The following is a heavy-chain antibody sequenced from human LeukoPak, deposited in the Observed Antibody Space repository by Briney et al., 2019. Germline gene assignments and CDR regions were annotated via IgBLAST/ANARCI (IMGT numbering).Heavy chain of an antibody. CDR3: ARGRSYDSSGYYEYYFDY. V-gene: IGHV3-11*04. J-gene: IGHJ4*02. CDR1: GFTFSDTY. D-gene: IGHD3-22*01. Sequence: GGSLRLSCAVSGFTFSDTYMTWIRQAPGKGLESLSYISPSGTDISYADSVKGRFTISRDNAKNSLYLQMNSLRAEDTAVYYCARGRSYDSSGYYEYYFDYWGQGTLVTVSS. CDR2: ISPSGTDI.